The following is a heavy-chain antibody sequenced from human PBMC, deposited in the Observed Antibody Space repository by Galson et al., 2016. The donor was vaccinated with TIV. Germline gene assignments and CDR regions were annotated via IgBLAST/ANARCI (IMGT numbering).Heavy chain of an antibody. D-gene: IGHD3-16*01. CDR3: ARERGGIGDLDK. CDR2: INPANGET. J-gene: IGHJ4*02. V-gene: IGHV1-3*01. Sequence: SVKVSCKDSGYTFIGYVIHWVRQAPGQRLEWMGWINPANGETQSSQRFQGKFTLTTDTSARTAYMELSSLGSEDTAVYYCARERGGIGDLDKWGQGTLVTFSS. CDR1: GYTFIGYV.